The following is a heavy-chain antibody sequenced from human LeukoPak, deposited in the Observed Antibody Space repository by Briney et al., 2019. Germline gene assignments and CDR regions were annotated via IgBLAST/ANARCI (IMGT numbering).Heavy chain of an antibody. V-gene: IGHV4-59*01. CDR2: IYYSGST. Sequence: SETLSLTCTVSGGSISSYYWSWIRQPPGKGLEWIGHIYYSGSTNYNPSLKSRVTISVDTSKNQFSLKLSSVTAADTAVYYCAREDGDGYNSGYYYGMDVWGQGTTVTVSS. D-gene: IGHD5-24*01. J-gene: IGHJ6*02. CDR1: GGSISSYY. CDR3: AREDGDGYNSGYYYGMDV.